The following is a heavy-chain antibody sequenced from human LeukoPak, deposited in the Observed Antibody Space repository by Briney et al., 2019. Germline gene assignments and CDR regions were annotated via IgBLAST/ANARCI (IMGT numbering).Heavy chain of an antibody. Sequence: GGSLRLSCAASGFTFSRHTMNWVRQAPGKGLEWVSSISSSSSYIYYADSVKGRLTTSRDNSKNTLYLQMDSLRADDTAVYYCAKSSLVVPYDYWGQGTLVTVSS. CDR3: AKSSLVVPYDY. CDR1: GFTFSRHT. J-gene: IGHJ4*02. CDR2: ISSSSSYI. D-gene: IGHD6-6*01. V-gene: IGHV3-21*04.